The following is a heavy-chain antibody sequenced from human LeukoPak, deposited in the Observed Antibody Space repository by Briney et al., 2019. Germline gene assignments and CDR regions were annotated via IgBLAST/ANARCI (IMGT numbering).Heavy chain of an antibody. CDR1: GGSISSGGYY. J-gene: IGHJ4*02. D-gene: IGHD2-15*01. CDR2: IYYSGST. V-gene: IGHV4-31*03. CDR3: ARDYSNTAFDY. Sequence: SETLSLTCTVSGGSISSGGYYWSWIRQHPGKGLEWIGYIYYSGSTYYSPSLKSRVTISVDTSKNQFSLKLSSVTAADTAVYYCARDYSNTAFDYWGQGTLVTVSS.